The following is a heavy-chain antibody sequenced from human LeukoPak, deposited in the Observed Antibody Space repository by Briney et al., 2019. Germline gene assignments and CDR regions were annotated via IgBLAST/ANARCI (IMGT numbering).Heavy chain of an antibody. Sequence: GESLKISCKGSGYSFTSYWIDWVRQMPGKGLEWMGIIYPGTSDTRSSPSFQGQVTISADKSISTAYLQWSSLKASDTAMYYCARHVSAAGTLWVDYWGQGTLVTVSS. J-gene: IGHJ4*02. D-gene: IGHD6-13*01. V-gene: IGHV5-51*01. CDR1: GYSFTSYW. CDR3: ARHVSAAGTLWVDY. CDR2: IYPGTSDT.